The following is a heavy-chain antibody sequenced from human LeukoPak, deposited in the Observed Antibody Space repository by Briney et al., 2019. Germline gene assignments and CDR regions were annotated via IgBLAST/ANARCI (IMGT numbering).Heavy chain of an antibody. CDR1: GFTFSSYG. CDR3: AKELWFGESQTGFDY. Sequence: GGSLRLSCAASGFTFSSYGMPWVRQAPGKGLEWVAVISYDGSNKYYADSVKGRFTISRDNSKNTLYLQMNSLRAEDTAVYYCAKELWFGESQTGFDYWGQGTLVTVSS. V-gene: IGHV3-30*18. J-gene: IGHJ4*02. D-gene: IGHD3-10*01. CDR2: ISYDGSNK.